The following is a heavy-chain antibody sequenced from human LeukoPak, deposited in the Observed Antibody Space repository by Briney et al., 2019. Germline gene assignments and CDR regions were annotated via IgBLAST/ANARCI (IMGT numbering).Heavy chain of an antibody. D-gene: IGHD2-8*01. Sequence: PGGSLRLSCAASGFALSSHWMTWVRQVPGRGPEWVAYVNRDGSETYYLDSVKGRFTISKDNAKNSLYLQMNSLRAEDTALYYCARNNARDVWGRGTTVSVPS. CDR1: GFALSSHW. CDR3: ARNNARDV. V-gene: IGHV3-7*03. J-gene: IGHJ6*02. CDR2: VNRDGSET.